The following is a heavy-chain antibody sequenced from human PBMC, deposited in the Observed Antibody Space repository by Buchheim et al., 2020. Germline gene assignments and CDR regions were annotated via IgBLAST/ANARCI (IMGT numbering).Heavy chain of an antibody. V-gene: IGHV3-23*01. CDR1: GFTFSSYA. CDR3: AKIRIGAQLVEEDWFDP. J-gene: IGHJ5*02. Sequence: EVRLLESGGGLVQPGGSLRLSCAASGFTFSSYAMSWVRQAPGKGLEWVSAISGSGGSTYYADSVKGRFTISRDNSKNTLYLQMNSLRAEDTAVYYCAKIRIGAQLVEEDWFDPWGQGTL. CDR2: ISGSGGST. D-gene: IGHD6-13*01.